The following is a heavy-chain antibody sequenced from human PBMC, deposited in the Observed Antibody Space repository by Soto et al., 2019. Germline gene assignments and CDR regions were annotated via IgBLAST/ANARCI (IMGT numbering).Heavy chain of an antibody. V-gene: IGHV4-59*01. CDR2: IYYSGST. CDR1: GGSISSYY. Sequence: PSETLSLTCTVSGGSISSYYWSWIRQPPGKGLEWIGYIYYSGSTNYNPSLKSRVTISVDTSKNQFSLKLSSVTAADTAVYYCAKDRIAARPVGWFDPWGQGTLVTVSS. J-gene: IGHJ5*02. CDR3: AKDRIAARPVGWFDP. D-gene: IGHD6-6*01.